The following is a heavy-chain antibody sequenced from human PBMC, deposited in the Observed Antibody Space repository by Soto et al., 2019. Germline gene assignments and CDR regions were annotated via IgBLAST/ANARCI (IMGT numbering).Heavy chain of an antibody. Sequence: PSETLSLTCTVSGASISSYYWSWIRQPAGKGLEWIGRIYTHETITYNPSLKSRVTMPVETSKNQFSLNLSSVTAADTAIYYCATISYVGGTDYWGQGTLVTVSS. J-gene: IGHJ4*02. D-gene: IGHD5-18*01. CDR3: ATISYVGGTDY. CDR2: IYTHETI. V-gene: IGHV4-4*07. CDR1: GASISSYY.